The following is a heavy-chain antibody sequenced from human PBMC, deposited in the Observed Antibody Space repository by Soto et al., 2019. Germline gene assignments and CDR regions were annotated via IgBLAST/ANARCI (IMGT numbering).Heavy chain of an antibody. J-gene: IGHJ4*02. D-gene: IGHD3-10*01. V-gene: IGHV1-3*01. CDR3: ARGGTMVRGVISY. CDR2: INAGNGNT. CDR1: GYTFTSYA. Sequence: QVQLVQSGAEVKKPGASVKVSCKASGYTFTSYAMHWVRQAPGQRLEWMGWINAGNGNTKYSQKFQGRVTITRGTSASTDYMELSSLRSTDTAVYYCARGGTMVRGVISYWGQGTLVTVSS.